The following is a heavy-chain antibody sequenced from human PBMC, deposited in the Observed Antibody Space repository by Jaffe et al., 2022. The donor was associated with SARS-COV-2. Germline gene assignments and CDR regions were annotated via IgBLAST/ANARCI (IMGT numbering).Heavy chain of an antibody. CDR2: TSGSGGST. CDR1: GFTFSSYA. CDR3: AKDGRYSGTYYDAFDI. V-gene: IGHV3-23*01. D-gene: IGHD1-26*01. J-gene: IGHJ3*02. Sequence: EVQLLESGGGLVPPGGSLILSCAASGFTFSSYAMSWVRQAPGKGLEWVSATSGSGGSTYYADSVKGRFIISRDNSNNMLNLQMSSLRAEDTAVYYCAKDGRYSGTYYDAFDIWGQGTTVTVSS.